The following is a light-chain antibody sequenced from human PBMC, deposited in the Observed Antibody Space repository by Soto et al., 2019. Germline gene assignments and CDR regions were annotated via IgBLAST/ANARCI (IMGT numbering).Light chain of an antibody. Sequence: PGERATLSCRASQSVSSTHLAWYQQKPGQAPRLLIYGPSSRATGIPDRFSGGGSGTDFTLTVSRLEPEDFAVYYCQQYGSSLSITFGQGTRLEIK. V-gene: IGKV3-20*01. CDR2: GPS. J-gene: IGKJ5*01. CDR3: QQYGSSLSIT. CDR1: QSVSSTH.